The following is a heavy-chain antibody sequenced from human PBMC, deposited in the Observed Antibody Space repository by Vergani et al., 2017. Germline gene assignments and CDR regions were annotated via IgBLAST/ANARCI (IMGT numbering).Heavy chain of an antibody. CDR3: ARIRHRRRSGYDIFDF. Sequence: QVTLRESGPALVKPTQTLTLTCTFSGFSILTSEMCVSWIRQPPGKALEWLALIDWNDNKYFNTSLKTRLTISKDASKNQVVLTMTNMDPVDTATYYCARIRHRRRSGYDIFDFWGQGILVTVAS. J-gene: IGHJ4*02. CDR1: GFSILTSEMC. CDR2: IDWNDNK. V-gene: IGHV2-70*01. D-gene: IGHD5-12*01.